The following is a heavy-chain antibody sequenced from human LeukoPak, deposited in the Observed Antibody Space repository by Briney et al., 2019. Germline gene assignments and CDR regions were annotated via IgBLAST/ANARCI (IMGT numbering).Heavy chain of an antibody. Sequence: PSETLSLTCTVSGGSISSYYWSWIRQPPGKGLEWIGYIYYSGSTNYNPSLKSRVTISVDTSKNQFSLKLSSVTAADTAVYYCARDAVGVLDYWGQGTLVTVSS. J-gene: IGHJ4*02. CDR2: IYYSGST. CDR3: ARDAVGVLDY. D-gene: IGHD2-15*01. V-gene: IGHV4-59*01. CDR1: GGSISSYY.